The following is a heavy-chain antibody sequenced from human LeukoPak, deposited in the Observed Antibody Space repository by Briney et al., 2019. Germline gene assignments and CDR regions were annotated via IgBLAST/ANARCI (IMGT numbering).Heavy chain of an antibody. Sequence: PGGSLRLSCAASGFTFSGSAMHWVRQASGKGLEWVGRIRSKANSYATANAASVKGRFTISRDDSKNTAYLQMNSLKTEDTAVYYCTRRDSSSWRVIDYWGQGTLVTVSS. J-gene: IGHJ4*02. CDR2: IRSKANSYAT. CDR1: GFTFSGSA. CDR3: TRRDSSSWRVIDY. V-gene: IGHV3-73*01. D-gene: IGHD6-13*01.